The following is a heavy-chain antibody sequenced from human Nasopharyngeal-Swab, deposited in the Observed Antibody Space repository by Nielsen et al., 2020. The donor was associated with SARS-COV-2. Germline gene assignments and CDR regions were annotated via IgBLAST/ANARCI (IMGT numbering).Heavy chain of an antibody. CDR3: ARGHLWFGELSRQNDY. V-gene: IGHV3-48*02. J-gene: IGHJ4*02. D-gene: IGHD3-10*01. CDR1: GFTFSSYS. CDR2: ISSSSSTI. Sequence: GEPLKISCAASGFTFSSYSMNWVRQAPGKGLEWVSYISSSSSTIYYADSVKGRFTISRDNAKNSLYLQMNSLRDEDTAVYYCARGHLWFGELSRQNDYWGQGTLVTVSS.